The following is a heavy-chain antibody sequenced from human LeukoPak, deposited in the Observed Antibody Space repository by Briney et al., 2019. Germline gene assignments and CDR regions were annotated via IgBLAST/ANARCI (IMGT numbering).Heavy chain of an antibody. CDR3: TRGVFSDV. Sequence: GGSLRLSCAASGFIFSDYYMNWIRQAPGKGLEWVSHINGGGATKYYADSVRGRFTLSRDNAKNTLYLQMNNLRAEDTAVYYCTRGVFSDVWGTGTTVTVSS. CDR1: GFIFSDYY. CDR2: INGGGATK. J-gene: IGHJ6*04. V-gene: IGHV3-11*01.